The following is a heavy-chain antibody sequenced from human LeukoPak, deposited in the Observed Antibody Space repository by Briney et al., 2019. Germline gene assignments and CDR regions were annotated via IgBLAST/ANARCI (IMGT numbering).Heavy chain of an antibody. CDR1: GGSFSGYY. V-gene: IGHV4-34*01. D-gene: IGHD4-17*01. CDR3: ARIDYGDYVIDY. Sequence: KPSETLSLTCAVYGGSFSGYYWSWIRQPPGKGLEWIGEINHSGSTNYNPSLKSRVTISVDTSKNQFSLKLSSVTAADTAVYYCARIDYGDYVIDYWGQGTLVTVSS. CDR2: INHSGST. J-gene: IGHJ4*02.